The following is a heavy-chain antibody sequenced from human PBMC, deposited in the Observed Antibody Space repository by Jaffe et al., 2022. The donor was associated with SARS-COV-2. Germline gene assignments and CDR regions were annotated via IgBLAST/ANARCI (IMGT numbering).Heavy chain of an antibody. J-gene: IGHJ3*02. CDR2: IYTSGST. CDR3: ARGVLRHAFDI. V-gene: IGHV4-61*02. CDR1: GGSISSGSYY. Sequence: QVQLQESGPGLVKPSQTLSLTCTVSGGSISSGSYYWSWIRQPAGKGLEWIGRIYTSGSTNYNPSLKSRVTISVDTSKNQFSLKLSSVTAADTAVYYCARGVLRHAFDIWGQGTMVTVSS. D-gene: IGHD1-1*01.